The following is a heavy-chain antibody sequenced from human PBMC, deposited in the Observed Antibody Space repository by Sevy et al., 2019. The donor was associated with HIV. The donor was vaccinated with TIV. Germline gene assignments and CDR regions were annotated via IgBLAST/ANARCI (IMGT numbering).Heavy chain of an antibody. J-gene: IGHJ4*02. V-gene: IGHV3-23*01. CDR2: FSFGCGRI. Sequence: GESLKISCAASGFTFAKYSMSWLRQAPGKGLEWVSTFSFGCGRINYADSVKGRFTISRDDSKNTLYLQMNSLRAEDTATYFCAREGCTQPHDYWGPGTLVTVSS. CDR1: GFTFAKYS. CDR3: AREGCTQPHDY.